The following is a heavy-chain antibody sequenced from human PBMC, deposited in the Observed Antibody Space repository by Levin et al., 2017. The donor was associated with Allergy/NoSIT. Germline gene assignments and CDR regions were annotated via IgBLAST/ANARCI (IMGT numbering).Heavy chain of an antibody. D-gene: IGHD2/OR15-2a*01. CDR1: GFTFSSHW. CDR3: ASGRGFFYYYGVDV. V-gene: IGHV3-7*01. J-gene: IGHJ6*02. Sequence: GESLKISCAASGFTFSSHWMSWVRQAPGKGLEWVANIKRDGSEKYYVDSVKGRFTISRDNAKYSLYLQMDSLRVEDTGVFYCASGRGFFYYYGVDVWGQGTTVTVSS. CDR2: IKRDGSEK.